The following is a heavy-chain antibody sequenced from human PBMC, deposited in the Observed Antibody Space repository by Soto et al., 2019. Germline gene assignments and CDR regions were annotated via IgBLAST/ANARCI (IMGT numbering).Heavy chain of an antibody. CDR2: IYSGGST. Sequence: GGSLKLSCAASGFTVSSNYMSWVRQAPGKGLEWVSVIYSGGSTYYADSVKGRFTISRHNSKNTLYLQMNSLRAEDTAVYYCARDLRILSGYGVYVWGKGTTVTVSS. CDR1: GFTVSSNY. D-gene: IGHD2-15*01. J-gene: IGHJ6*04. CDR3: ARDLRILSGYGVYV. V-gene: IGHV3-53*04.